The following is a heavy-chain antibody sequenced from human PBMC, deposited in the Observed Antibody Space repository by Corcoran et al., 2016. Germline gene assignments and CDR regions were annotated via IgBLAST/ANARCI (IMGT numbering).Heavy chain of an antibody. D-gene: IGHD2-2*01. CDR3: ASCVVVPAAKGGI. CDR2: INSDGSST. Sequence: EVQLVESGGGLIQPGRSLRLSCAASGFTFISYWMHWVRQAPGKGLVWVSRINSDGSSTSYADSVKGRFTISRDNAKNTRYLQRNSLRAEDTAVYYCASCVVVPAAKGGIWGQGTMVTVSS. CDR1: GFTFISYW. J-gene: IGHJ3*02. V-gene: IGHV3-74*01.